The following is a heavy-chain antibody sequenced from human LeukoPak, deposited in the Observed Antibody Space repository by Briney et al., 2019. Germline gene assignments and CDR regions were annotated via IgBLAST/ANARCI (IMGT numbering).Heavy chain of an antibody. CDR3: ARDLMSAVARGWFDP. V-gene: IGHV3-7*01. D-gene: IGHD4-23*01. CDR2: IKEDGSEE. J-gene: IGHJ5*02. Sequence: PGGSLRLSCEASGFTFSSYWMSWARQAPGKGLEWVANIKEDGSEEYYVDSVKGRFTISRDNAKNSLYLQMNRLRAEDTAVYYCARDLMSAVARGWFDPWGQGTLVSVSS. CDR1: GFTFSSYW.